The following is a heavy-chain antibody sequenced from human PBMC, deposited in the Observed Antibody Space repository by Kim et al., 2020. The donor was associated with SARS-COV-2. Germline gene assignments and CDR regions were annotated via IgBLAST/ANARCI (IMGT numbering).Heavy chain of an antibody. V-gene: IGHV1-46*01. J-gene: IGHJ6*03. CDR1: GYTFTSYY. CDR3: ARDGYSRGSWQLYYYYYMDV. CDR2: INPSGGST. D-gene: IGHD6-13*01. Sequence: ASVKVSCKASGYTFTSYYMHWVRQAPGQGLEWMGIINPSGGSTSYAQKFQGRVTMTRDTSTSTVYMELSSLRSEDTAVYYCARDGYSRGSWQLYYYYYMDVWGKGTTVTVSS.